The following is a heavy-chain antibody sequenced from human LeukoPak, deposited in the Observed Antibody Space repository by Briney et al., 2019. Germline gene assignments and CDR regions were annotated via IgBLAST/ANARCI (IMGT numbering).Heavy chain of an antibody. CDR3: ARGRDEPGTYYFDY. CDR2: SYYSGST. CDR1: GGSISSYY. D-gene: IGHD3-10*01. Sequence: SETLSLTCTVSGGSISSYYWSWIRQPPGKGLEWIGSSYYSGSTYYNPSLKSRVTISVDTSKDQFSLNLSSLTAADTAMYYCARGRDEPGTYYFDYWGQGTLVTVSS. J-gene: IGHJ4*02. V-gene: IGHV4-59*05.